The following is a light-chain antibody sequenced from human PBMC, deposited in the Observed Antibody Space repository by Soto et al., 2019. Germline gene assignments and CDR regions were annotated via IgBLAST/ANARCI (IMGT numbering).Light chain of an antibody. CDR1: HSISGW. J-gene: IGKJ1*01. CDR2: GAS. Sequence: DIQMTQSPSTLSASVGDRVAITCRASHSISGWLAWYQQKAGKAPTLLIYGASSLQTGVPSRFSGSGSGTECTLSISSLQPDDVETYYCQHFNSYQWKFGKGTKVDI. V-gene: IGKV1-5*01. CDR3: QHFNSYQWK.